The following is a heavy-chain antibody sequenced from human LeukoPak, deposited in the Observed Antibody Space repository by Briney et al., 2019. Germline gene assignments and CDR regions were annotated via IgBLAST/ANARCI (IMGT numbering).Heavy chain of an antibody. V-gene: IGHV3-23*01. CDR1: GFTFSSYA. Sequence: GGSLRLSCAASGFTFSSYAMSWVRQAPGKGLEWVSAISGSGGSTYYADSVKGRFTISRDNSKNTLYLQMNGLRAEDTAVYYCAKDHRDILTGYGLICDYWGQGTLVTVSS. CDR3: AKDHRDILTGYGLICDY. D-gene: IGHD3-9*01. CDR2: ISGSGGST. J-gene: IGHJ4*02.